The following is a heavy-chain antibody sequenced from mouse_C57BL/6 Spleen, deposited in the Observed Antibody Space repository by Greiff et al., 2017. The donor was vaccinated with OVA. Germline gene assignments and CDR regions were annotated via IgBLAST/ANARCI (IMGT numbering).Heavy chain of an antibody. V-gene: IGHV10-1*01. CDR3: VRQGLRRGYYFDY. J-gene: IGHJ2*01. Sequence: EVMLVESGGGLVQPKGSLKLSCAASGFSFNTYAMNWVRQAPGKGLEWVARIRSKSNNYATYYADSVKDRFTISRDDSESMLYLQMNNLKTEDTAMYYCVRQGLRRGYYFDYWGQGTTLTVSS. CDR1: GFSFNTYA. CDR2: IRSKSNNYAT. D-gene: IGHD2-4*01.